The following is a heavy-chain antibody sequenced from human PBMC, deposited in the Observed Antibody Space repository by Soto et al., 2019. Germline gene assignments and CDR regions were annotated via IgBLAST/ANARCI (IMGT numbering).Heavy chain of an antibody. CDR1: GGSISSGGYS. J-gene: IGHJ4*02. CDR2: IYHSGST. D-gene: IGHD3-22*01. V-gene: IGHV4-30-2*01. CDR3: ARGNYYDSPVDTNFDY. Sequence: QLQLQESGSGLVKPSQTLSLTCAVSGGSISSGGYSWSWIRQPPGKGLEWIGYIYHSGSTYYNPSLKSRVTISXXRXKXXFSLKLSSVTAADTAVYYCARGNYYDSPVDTNFDYWGQGTLVTVSS.